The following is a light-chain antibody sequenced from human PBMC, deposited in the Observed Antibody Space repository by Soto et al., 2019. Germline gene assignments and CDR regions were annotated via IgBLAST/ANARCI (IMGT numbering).Light chain of an antibody. CDR3: QQYGSSPWT. V-gene: IGKV3-20*01. Sequence: EIVLTQSPGTLSLSPGEIATLSCRASQSISSSYLAGYQQKPGQAPRLLIYGASSRAAGIPDRISGSGSGTDFTLTISRLEAEDFAVYYCQQYGSSPWTFGQGTKVEIK. CDR1: QSISSSY. CDR2: GAS. J-gene: IGKJ1*01.